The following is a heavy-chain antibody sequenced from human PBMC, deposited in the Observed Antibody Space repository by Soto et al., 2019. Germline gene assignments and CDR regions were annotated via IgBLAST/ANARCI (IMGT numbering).Heavy chain of an antibody. CDR3: ARCSVAGTRGAFDI. D-gene: IGHD6-19*01. CDR2: IYYSGST. Sequence: QVQLQESGPGLVKPSQTLSLTCTVSGGSISSGGYYWSWIRQHPGKGLEWIGYIYYSGSTYYNPSLRSRVTISVDTSKNQFSLKLSSVTAADTAVYYCARCSVAGTRGAFDIWGQGTMVTVSS. V-gene: IGHV4-31*03. J-gene: IGHJ3*02. CDR1: GGSISSGGYY.